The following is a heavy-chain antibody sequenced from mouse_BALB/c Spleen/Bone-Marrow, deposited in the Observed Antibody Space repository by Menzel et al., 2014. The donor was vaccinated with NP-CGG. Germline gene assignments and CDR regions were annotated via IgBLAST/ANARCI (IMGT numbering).Heavy chain of an antibody. Sequence: LQQSGSALVRPGASVKLSCKASGYTFTSYWMHWVKQRPGQGLEWIGNIYPGSGSTNYDEKFKSKATLTVDTSSSTAYMQLSSLTSEDSAVYYCTPRLRYWGQGTTLTVSS. CDR3: TPRLRY. CDR2: IYPGSGST. D-gene: IGHD1-2*01. J-gene: IGHJ2*01. V-gene: IGHV1S22*01. CDR1: GYTFTSYW.